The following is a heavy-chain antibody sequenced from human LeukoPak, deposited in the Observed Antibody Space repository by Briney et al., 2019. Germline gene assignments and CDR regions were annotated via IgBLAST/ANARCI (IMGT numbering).Heavy chain of an antibody. V-gene: IGHV3-30*18. J-gene: IGHJ4*02. Sequence: PGGSLRLSCAASGFTFSTYGMYWVRQAPGKGLEWVAVISYDGSNKNYADSVKGRFTISRDNSKSTLYLQMNSLRAEDTAVYYCAKSRVRGVSYFDYWGQGTLVTVSS. CDR3: AKSRVRGVSYFDY. CDR2: ISYDGSNK. CDR1: GFTFSTYG. D-gene: IGHD3-10*01.